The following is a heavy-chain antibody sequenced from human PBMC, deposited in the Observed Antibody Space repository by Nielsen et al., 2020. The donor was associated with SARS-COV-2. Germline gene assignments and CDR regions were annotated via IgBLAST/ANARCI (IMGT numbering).Heavy chain of an antibody. J-gene: IGHJ4*02. CDR1: GFSLSNARMG. V-gene: IGHV2-26*01. D-gene: IGHD3-22*01. CDR2: IFSNDEK. Sequence: SGPTLVKPTETLTLTCTVSGFSLSNARMGVSWIRQPPGKALEWLAHIFSNDEKSYSTSLKSRLTISKDTSKSQVVLTMTNMDPVDTATYYCARMPDRGYDSSGYYVFDYWGQGTLVTVSS. CDR3: ARMPDRGYDSSGYYVFDY.